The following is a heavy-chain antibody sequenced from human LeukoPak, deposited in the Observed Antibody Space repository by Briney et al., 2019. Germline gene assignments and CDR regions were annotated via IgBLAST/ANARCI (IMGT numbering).Heavy chain of an antibody. CDR3: ARDGYGSGQNWFDP. D-gene: IGHD3-10*01. CDR2: IYSGGST. Sequence: PGGSLRLSCAASGFTVSSNYMSWVRQAPGKGLEWVSVIYSGGSTYYADSVKGRFTISRDNSKNTLYLQMNSLRAEDTAVYYCARDGYGSGQNWFDPWGQGTLVTVSS. J-gene: IGHJ5*02. V-gene: IGHV3-66*01. CDR1: GFTVSSNY.